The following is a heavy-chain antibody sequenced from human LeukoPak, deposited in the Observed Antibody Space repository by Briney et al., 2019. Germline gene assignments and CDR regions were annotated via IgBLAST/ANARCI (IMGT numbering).Heavy chain of an antibody. J-gene: IGHJ3*02. Sequence: SETLSLTCTVSGGSISSYNWSWIRQPPGKGLEWIGEINHSGSTNYNPSLKSRVTISVDTSKNQFSLKLSSVTAADTAVYYCAKYVAAGDAFDIWGQGTMVTVSS. CDR1: GGSISSYN. D-gene: IGHD2-15*01. V-gene: IGHV4-34*01. CDR3: AKYVAAGDAFDI. CDR2: INHSGST.